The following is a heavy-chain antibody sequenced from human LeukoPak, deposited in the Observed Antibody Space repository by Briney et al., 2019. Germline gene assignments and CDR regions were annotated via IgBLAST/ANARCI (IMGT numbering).Heavy chain of an antibody. CDR2: IATSGST. D-gene: IGHD3-22*01. Sequence: SETLSLTCAVYGGSFSGYYWSWIRQPAGKGLEWIGRIATSGSTNYNPSLKSRVTMSVDMSKNQFSLKLRSVTAADTAVYYCARGILSYYYDSSGSLQEYYFDYWGQGTLVTVSS. V-gene: IGHV4-59*10. CDR3: ARGILSYYYDSSGSLQEYYFDY. CDR1: GGSFSGYY. J-gene: IGHJ4*02.